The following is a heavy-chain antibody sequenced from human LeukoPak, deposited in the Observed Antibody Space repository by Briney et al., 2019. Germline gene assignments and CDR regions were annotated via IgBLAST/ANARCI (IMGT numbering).Heavy chain of an antibody. CDR1: GFTLGSYW. CDR3: ARGLTLLGYCSSTSCLMNY. V-gene: IGHV3-74*01. CDR2: IDSDGSTT. J-gene: IGHJ4*02. Sequence: GGSLRLSCAVSGFTLGSYWMHWVRQAPGKGLVWVSRIDSDGSTTDYADSVKGRFTISRDNANNTLYLQMNSLRAEDAGVYYCARGLTLLGYCSSTSCLMNYWGQGTLVTVSS. D-gene: IGHD2-2*01.